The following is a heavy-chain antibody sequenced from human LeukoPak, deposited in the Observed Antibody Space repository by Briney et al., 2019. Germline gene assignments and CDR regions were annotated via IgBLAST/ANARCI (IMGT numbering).Heavy chain of an antibody. J-gene: IGHJ4*02. CDR1: GGSISSSSYY. CDR3: ARWGDFPGGFDY. D-gene: IGHD3-10*01. CDR2: IYYSGST. Sequence: SETPSLTCTVSGGSISSSSYYWGWIRQPPGKGLEWIGSIYYSGSTYYNPSLKSRVTISVDTSKNQFSLKLSSVTAADTAVYYCARWGDFPGGFDYWGQGTLVTVSS. V-gene: IGHV4-39*01.